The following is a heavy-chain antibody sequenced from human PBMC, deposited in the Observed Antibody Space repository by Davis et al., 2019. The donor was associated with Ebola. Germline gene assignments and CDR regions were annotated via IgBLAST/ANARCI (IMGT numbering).Heavy chain of an antibody. CDR1: GFTFSDYF. J-gene: IGHJ4*02. CDR2: ISSSAKTV. Sequence: GESLKISCAASGFTFSDYFMSWIRQAPGKGLEWVSYISSSAKTVYYADSVKGRFTISRDNAKNSLYLQMNSLRAEDTAVYYCANLEWVNPDYWGQGVLVTVSS. D-gene: IGHD3-3*01. V-gene: IGHV3-11*04. CDR3: ANLEWVNPDY.